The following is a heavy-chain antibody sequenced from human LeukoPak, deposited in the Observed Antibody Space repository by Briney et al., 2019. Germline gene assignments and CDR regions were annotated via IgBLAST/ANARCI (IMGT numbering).Heavy chain of an antibody. D-gene: IGHD3-9*01. V-gene: IGHV3-7*03. CDR3: ARGGNYDILTGYIFDC. J-gene: IGHJ4*02. CDR1: GFTFSNYW. Sequence: GGSLRLSCAASGFTFSNYWMSWVRQAPGKGLEWVANIKHDGRDKHYVDSVKGRFTIARGSAKNSLNLQMNSLRAEDTAVYYCARGGNYDILTGYIFDCWGQGTLVTVSS. CDR2: IKHDGRDK.